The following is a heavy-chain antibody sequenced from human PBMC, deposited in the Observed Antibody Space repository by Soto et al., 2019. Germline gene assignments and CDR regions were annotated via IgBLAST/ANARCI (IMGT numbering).Heavy chain of an antibody. D-gene: IGHD3-3*01. CDR2: IDYSGST. V-gene: IGHV4-30-4*01. J-gene: IGHJ4*02. CDR1: GGSISSGDYY. Sequence: QVQLQESGPGLVKPSQTLSLTCPVSGGSISSGDYYWSWIRQPPGKGLEWIGYIDYSGSTYYNPSLVSRLTISVDTSKNQVSLKLSSVTAADTAVYYCARGGRTIFGRYFDYWGQGTLVTVSS. CDR3: ARGGRTIFGRYFDY.